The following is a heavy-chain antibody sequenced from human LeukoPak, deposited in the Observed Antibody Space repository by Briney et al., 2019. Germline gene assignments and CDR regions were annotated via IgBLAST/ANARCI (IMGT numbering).Heavy chain of an antibody. CDR2: ISYDGSNK. J-gene: IGHJ4*02. CDR1: GFTFSSYA. V-gene: IGHV3-30-3*01. D-gene: IGHD3-10*01. Sequence: GGSLRLSCAASGFTFSSYAMHWVRQAPGKGLEWVAVISYDGSNKYYADSVKGRFTISRDNSKNTLYLQMNSLRAEDTAVYYCARVRVRGGTMVRELGDFDYWGQGTLVTVSS. CDR3: ARVRVRGGTMVRELGDFDY.